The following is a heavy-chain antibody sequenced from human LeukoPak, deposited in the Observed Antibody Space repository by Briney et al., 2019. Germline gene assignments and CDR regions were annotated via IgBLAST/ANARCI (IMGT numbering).Heavy chain of an antibody. CDR3: ARDCGLVVINYYYYYMDV. D-gene: IGHD3-22*01. J-gene: IGHJ6*03. Sequence: SETLSLSCTVSGGSISCYYWSWIRQPAGKGLEWIGRIYTSGSTNYNPSLKSRVTMSVDTSKNQFSLKQSSVTAADTAVYYCARDCGLVVINYYYYYMDVWGKGTTVTVSS. V-gene: IGHV4-4*07. CDR2: IYTSGST. CDR1: GGSISCYY.